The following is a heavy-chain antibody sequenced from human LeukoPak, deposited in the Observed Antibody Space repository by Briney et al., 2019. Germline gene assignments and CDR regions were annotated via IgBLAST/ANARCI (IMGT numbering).Heavy chain of an antibody. V-gene: IGHV1-2*06. Sequence: ASVKVSCKASGYTLTDYYMHWVRQAPGQGLEWMGRINPSSGGTNYAQKFQGRVTMTRDTSISTVYMELSRLRSDDTAVYYCARVHYDSSGYSVFDYWGQGTLVTVSS. CDR3: ARVHYDSSGYSVFDY. D-gene: IGHD3-22*01. CDR2: INPSSGGT. CDR1: GYTLTDYY. J-gene: IGHJ4*02.